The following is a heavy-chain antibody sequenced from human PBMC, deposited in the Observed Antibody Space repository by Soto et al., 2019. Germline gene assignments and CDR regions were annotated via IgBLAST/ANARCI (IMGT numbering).Heavy chain of an antibody. Sequence: SETLSLTCAVYGGSFSGYCWSWIRQPPGKGLEWIGEINHSGITNYNPSLKSRVTISVDTSKNQFSLKLSSVTAADTAVYYCARLRLRFPLTGFDPWGQGTLITFYS. V-gene: IGHV4-34*01. CDR1: GGSFSGYC. CDR2: INHSGIT. D-gene: IGHD3-3*01. J-gene: IGHJ5*02. CDR3: ARLRLRFPLTGFDP.